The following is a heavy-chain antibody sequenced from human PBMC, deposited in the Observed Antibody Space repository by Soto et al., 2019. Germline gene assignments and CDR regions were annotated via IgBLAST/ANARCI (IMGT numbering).Heavy chain of an antibody. CDR1: GGSSSGYY. J-gene: IGHJ6*04. Sequence: SETLSLPCAVYGGSSSGYYWSWIRQPPGKGLEWIGEINHSGSTNYNPSIKSRVTISVDTSKNQFSLKLSYVTAADTAVYYCARNGSYYDFWSGYYFGGCMGVWDRGTTVTVSS. CDR3: ARNGSYYDFWSGYYFGGCMGV. CDR2: INHSGST. D-gene: IGHD3-3*01. V-gene: IGHV4-34*01.